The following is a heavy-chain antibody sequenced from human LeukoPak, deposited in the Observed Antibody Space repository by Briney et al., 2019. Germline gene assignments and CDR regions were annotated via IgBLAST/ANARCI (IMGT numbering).Heavy chain of an antibody. J-gene: IGHJ4*02. V-gene: IGHV3-33*01. CDR3: ARDTEMATIGGY. Sequence: GGSLRLSCAASGFTFSSYGMHWVRQAPGKGPEWVAVIWYDGSNKYYADSVKGRFTFSRDNSKNTLYLQMNSLRAEDTAVYYCARDTEMATIGGYWGQGTLVTVSS. CDR2: IWYDGSNK. D-gene: IGHD5-24*01. CDR1: GFTFSSYG.